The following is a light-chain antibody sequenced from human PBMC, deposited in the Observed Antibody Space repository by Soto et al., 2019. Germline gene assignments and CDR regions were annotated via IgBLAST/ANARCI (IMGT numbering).Light chain of an antibody. CDR2: GAF. CDR1: QDISSL. J-gene: IGKJ4*01. V-gene: IGKV1D-12*01. Sequence: DIQMTQSPSSVSASIGDRVTITCRASQDISSLLAWYQQKPGKAPKLLIYGAFTLQSGVPSRFSGSGSGTDFTLTISSLQPEDFATYFCQQADSFPLTFGGGTKVEIK. CDR3: QQADSFPLT.